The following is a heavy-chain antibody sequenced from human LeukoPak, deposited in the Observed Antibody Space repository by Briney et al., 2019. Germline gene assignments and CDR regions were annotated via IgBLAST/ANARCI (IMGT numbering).Heavy chain of an antibody. CDR1: GFTFSNAW. Sequence: GGSLRLSCAASGFTFSNAWMSWVRQAPGKGLEWVGRIKSITDGGTTDYAAPVKGRFTISRDDSKNTLYLQMNSLKTEDTAVYYCSSYYDSSGYYIRDYWGQGTLVTVSS. J-gene: IGHJ4*02. CDR3: SSYYDSSGYYIRDY. CDR2: IKSITDGGTT. D-gene: IGHD3-22*01. V-gene: IGHV3-15*01.